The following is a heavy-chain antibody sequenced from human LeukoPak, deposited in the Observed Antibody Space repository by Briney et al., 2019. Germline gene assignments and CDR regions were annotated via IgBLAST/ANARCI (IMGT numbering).Heavy chain of an antibody. V-gene: IGHV3-23*01. Sequence: PGGSLRLSCAASGFTFSSYAMSWVRQAPGKGLEWVSVISGSGGSTYYADSVKGRFTISRDNSKNTLYLQMNSLRAEDTAVYYCASFYSTLYYYYGMDVWGQGTTVTVSS. D-gene: IGHD4-11*01. CDR3: ASFYSTLYYYYGMDV. J-gene: IGHJ6*02. CDR2: ISGSGGST. CDR1: GFTFSSYA.